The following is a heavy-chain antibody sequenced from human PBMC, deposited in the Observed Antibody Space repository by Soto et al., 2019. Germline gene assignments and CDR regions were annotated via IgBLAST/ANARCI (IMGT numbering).Heavy chain of an antibody. CDR2: IDPSDSQT. CDR3: ARQIYDSDTGPNFQYYFDS. V-gene: IGHV5-10-1*01. D-gene: IGHD3-22*01. J-gene: IGHJ4*02. CDR1: GYSFAGYW. Sequence: GESLKISCKGSGYSFAGYWITWVRQKPGKGLEWMGRIDPSDSQTYYSPSFRGHVTISATKSITTVFLQWSSLRASDTATYYCARQIYDSDTGPNFQYYFDSWGQGTPVTVSS.